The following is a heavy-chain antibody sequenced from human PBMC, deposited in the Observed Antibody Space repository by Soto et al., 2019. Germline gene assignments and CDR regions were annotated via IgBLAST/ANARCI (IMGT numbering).Heavy chain of an antibody. CDR1: GFTFSSYS. V-gene: IGHV3-48*01. CDR2: ISSSSSTI. J-gene: IGHJ3*02. CDR3: ARGPHYDFWSGYRRNRAIGAFDI. D-gene: IGHD3-3*01. Sequence: GGSLRLSCAASGFTFSSYSMNWVRQAPGKGLEWVSYISSSSSTIYYADSVKGRFTISRDNAKNSLYLQMNSLRAEDTAVYYCARGPHYDFWSGYRRNRAIGAFDIWGQGTMVTVSS.